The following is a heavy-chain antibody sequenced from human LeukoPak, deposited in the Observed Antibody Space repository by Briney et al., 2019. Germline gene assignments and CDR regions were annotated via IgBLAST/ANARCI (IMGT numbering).Heavy chain of an antibody. V-gene: IGHV4-34*01. CDR2: INHSGST. CDR3: ARGSSSGWYEG. D-gene: IGHD6-19*01. J-gene: IGHJ4*02. CDR1: GGSFSGYY. Sequence: SETLSLTCAVYGGSFSGYYWSWIRQPPVKGLEWIGEINHSGSTNYNPSLKSRVTISVDTSKNQFSLKLSSVTAADTAVYYCARGSSSGWYEGWGQGTLVTVSS.